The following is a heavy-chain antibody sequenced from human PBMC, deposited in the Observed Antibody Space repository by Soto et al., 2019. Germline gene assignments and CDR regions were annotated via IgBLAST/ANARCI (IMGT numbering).Heavy chain of an antibody. D-gene: IGHD6-19*01. CDR3: ARESAVAGCMDV. Sequence: GGSLRLSCAASGFTFSSYWVSWVRQAPGKGLEWVANIKQDGSEKYYVDSVKGRFTISRDNAKNSLYLQMNSLRAEDTAVYYCARESAVAGCMDVWGQGTTVTVSS. CDR2: IKQDGSEK. CDR1: GFTFSSYW. J-gene: IGHJ6*02. V-gene: IGHV3-7*05.